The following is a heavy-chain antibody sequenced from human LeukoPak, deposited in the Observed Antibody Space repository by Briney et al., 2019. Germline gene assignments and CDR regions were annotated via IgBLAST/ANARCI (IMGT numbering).Heavy chain of an antibody. CDR1: GLTFSSYA. CDR2: IHSGRANT. J-gene: IGHJ4*02. D-gene: IGHD2-2*01. CDR3: ATHTIPKSYYFDY. V-gene: IGHV3-23*01. Sequence: GGSLRLSCAASGLTFSSYAMSWVRQAPGKGLEWVSTIHSGRANTYYADSVKGRFTIPRDDSKNTLYLQMNSLRAEDTAVYYCATHTIPKSYYFDYWGRGTLVTVSS.